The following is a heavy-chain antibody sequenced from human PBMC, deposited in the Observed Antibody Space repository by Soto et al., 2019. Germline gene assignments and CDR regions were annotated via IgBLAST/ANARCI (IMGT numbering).Heavy chain of an antibody. D-gene: IGHD3-22*01. CDR2: IYSLGNT. CDR1: GGSISSSSYY. CDR3: ARQIYDSSGYYYAY. Sequence: QMQLQESGPGLVKPSETLSLTCTVSGGSISSSSYYWGWIRQPPGQGLEWLGTIYSLGNTYYTPSLKSRVTISVDKSKSQLFLKLSSVTAPDTAVYYCARQIYDSSGYYYAYWGQGPLVTVSS. J-gene: IGHJ4*02. V-gene: IGHV4-39*01.